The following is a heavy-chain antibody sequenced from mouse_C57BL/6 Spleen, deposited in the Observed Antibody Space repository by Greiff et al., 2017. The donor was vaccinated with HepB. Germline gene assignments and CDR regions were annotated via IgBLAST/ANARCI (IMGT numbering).Heavy chain of an antibody. Sequence: EVQRVESGEGLVKPGGSLKLSCAASGFTFSSYAMSWVRQTPEKRLEWVAYISSGGDYIYYADTVKGRFTISRDNARNTLYLQMSSLKSEDTAMYYCTRDGDYYGSSQFAYWGQGTLVTVSA. CDR3: TRDGDYYGSSQFAY. J-gene: IGHJ3*01. V-gene: IGHV5-9-1*02. CDR1: GFTFSSYA. D-gene: IGHD1-1*01. CDR2: ISSGGDYI.